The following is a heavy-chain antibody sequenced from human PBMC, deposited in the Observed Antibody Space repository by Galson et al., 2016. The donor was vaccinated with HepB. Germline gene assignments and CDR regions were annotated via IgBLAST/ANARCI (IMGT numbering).Heavy chain of an antibody. Sequence: SVKVSCKVSGDNFNDYFISWLRQAPGQGLEWIGGIIPLLETANYKEKFQGRVTITADESTTTAYLELSSLTFEDTAVYYCARERGRHYGSGTVYQFDFWGQGTQITVSS. D-gene: IGHD3-10*01. V-gene: IGHV1-69*13. CDR3: ARERGRHYGSGTVYQFDF. J-gene: IGHJ4*02. CDR1: GDNFNDYF. CDR2: IIPLLETA.